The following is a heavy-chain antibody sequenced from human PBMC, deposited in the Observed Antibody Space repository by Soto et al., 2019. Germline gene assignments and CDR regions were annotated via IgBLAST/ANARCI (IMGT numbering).Heavy chain of an antibody. D-gene: IGHD2-2*01. J-gene: IGHJ4*02. CDR3: AKRPASIITFDY. Sequence: GGALRLSCAASGFTFSNYAISWVRQAPGKGLEWGSTISGNGGSTYYADSVKGRFTISRDNSKNMLFLQINSLRDDDSAVYYCAKRPASIITFDYWGQGTPVTVSS. CDR2: ISGNGGST. V-gene: IGHV3-23*01. CDR1: GFTFSNYA.